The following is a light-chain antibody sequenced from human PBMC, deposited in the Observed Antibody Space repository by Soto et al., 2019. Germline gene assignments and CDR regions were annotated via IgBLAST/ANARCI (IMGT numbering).Light chain of an antibody. CDR3: CSYGGSRAV. CDR1: SSDVGSHNR. V-gene: IGLV2-23*02. J-gene: IGLJ7*01. Sequence: QSALTQPASVSGSPGQSITISCTGTSSDVGSHNRVSWYQQHPGQAPKLMIYEVSERPLGVSARFSASKSGNTASLTISGLQAEDEADYYCCSYGGSRAVFGGGTQLTVL. CDR2: EVS.